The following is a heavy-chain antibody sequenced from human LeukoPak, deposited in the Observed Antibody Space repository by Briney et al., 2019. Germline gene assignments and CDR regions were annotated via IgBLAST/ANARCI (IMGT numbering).Heavy chain of an antibody. Sequence: PSQTLSLTCTVFGGSISSGDYYWRWIRQPPGKGLEWIGYIYYSGSTYYNPSLKSRVTISVDTSKNQFSLKLSSVTAADTAVYYCARVLGAGTFDYWGRGTLVTVSS. D-gene: IGHD6-19*01. CDR1: GGSISSGDYY. J-gene: IGHJ4*02. CDR2: IYYSGST. V-gene: IGHV4-30-4*01. CDR3: ARVLGAGTFDY.